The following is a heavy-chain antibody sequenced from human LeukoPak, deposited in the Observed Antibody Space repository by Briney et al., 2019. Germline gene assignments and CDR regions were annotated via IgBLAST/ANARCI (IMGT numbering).Heavy chain of an antibody. J-gene: IGHJ4*02. CDR2: IIPIFGTA. CDR1: GYTFTGYY. CDR3: ASNHYYDSSGYPYYFDY. V-gene: IGHV1-69*06. Sequence: SVKVSCKASGYTFTGYYMHWVRQAPGQGLEWMGGIIPIFGTANYAQKFQGRVTITADKSTSTAYMELSSLRSEDTAVYYCASNHYYDSSGYPYYFDYWGQGTLVTVSS. D-gene: IGHD3-22*01.